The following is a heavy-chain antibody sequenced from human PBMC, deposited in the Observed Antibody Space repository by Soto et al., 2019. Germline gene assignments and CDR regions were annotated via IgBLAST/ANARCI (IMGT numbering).Heavy chain of an antibody. CDR1: GYTFTSYD. V-gene: IGHV1-8*01. D-gene: IGHD3-16*02. CDR2: INPNTGYT. Sequence: QVQLVQSGAAMKKPGASVKVSCKASGYTFTSYDINWVRQATGQGLEWMGWINPNTGYTDYAQKFQDRVTMTGNTSITTADMERSSLRSEDTAVYYCVRGRVMITFGVVIVIDYWGQGSPVTVSS. J-gene: IGHJ4*02. CDR3: VRGRVMITFGVVIVIDY.